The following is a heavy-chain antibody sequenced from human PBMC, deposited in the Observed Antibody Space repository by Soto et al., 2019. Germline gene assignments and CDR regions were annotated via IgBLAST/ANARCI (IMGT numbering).Heavy chain of an antibody. D-gene: IGHD5-12*01. V-gene: IGHV4-59*01. J-gene: IGHJ5*02. Sequence: TSETLSLTCTVSGGSISSYYWSWIRQPPGKGLEWIGYIYYSGSTNYNPSLKSRVTISVDTSKNQFSLKLSSVAAADTAVYYCARSTWSGYYNWFEPWGQGTLVTVSS. CDR1: GGSISSYY. CDR2: IYYSGST. CDR3: ARSTWSGYYNWFEP.